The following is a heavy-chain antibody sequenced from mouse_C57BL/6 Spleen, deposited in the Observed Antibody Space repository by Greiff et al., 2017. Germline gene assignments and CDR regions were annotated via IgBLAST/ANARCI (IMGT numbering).Heavy chain of an antibody. Sequence: QVQLQQSGAELVRPGASVTLSCKASGYTFTDYEMHWVKQTPVHGLEWIGAIDPETGGTAYNQKFKGKAILTADKSSSTAYMELRSLTSEDSAVYFCTKAHYRSSFDYWGQGTTLTVSS. D-gene: IGHD1-1*01. CDR3: TKAHYRSSFDY. CDR1: GYTFTDYE. J-gene: IGHJ2*01. V-gene: IGHV1-15*01. CDR2: IDPETGGT.